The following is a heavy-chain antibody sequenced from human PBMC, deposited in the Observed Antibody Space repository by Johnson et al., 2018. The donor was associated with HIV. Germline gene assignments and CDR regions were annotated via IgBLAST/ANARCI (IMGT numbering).Heavy chain of an antibody. CDR2: ISGSGGST. CDR3: ARPRTGSDAFDI. CDR1: GFTFSSYA. J-gene: IGHJ3*02. Sequence: VQLVESGGGLVQPGGSLRLSCAASGFTFSSYAMSWVRQAPGKGLEWVSAISGSGGSTYSADSVKGRFTISSDNSKNTLYRQMNSLSAEDTAVYYCARPRTGSDAFDIWGQGTMVTVSS. V-gene: IGHV3-23*04. D-gene: IGHD7-27*01.